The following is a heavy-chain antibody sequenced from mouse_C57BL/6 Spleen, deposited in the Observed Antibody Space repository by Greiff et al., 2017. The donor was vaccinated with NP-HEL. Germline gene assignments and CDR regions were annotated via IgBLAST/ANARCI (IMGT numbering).Heavy chain of an antibody. D-gene: IGHD1-1*01. CDR3: TGWDGSSLY. Sequence: QVQLQQSGAELVRPGASVTLSCKASGYTFTDYEMHWVKQTPVHGLEWIGAIDPETGGTAYNQKFKGKAILTADKSSSTAYMELRSLTSEDSAVYYCTGWDGSSLYWGQGTTLTVSS. J-gene: IGHJ2*01. V-gene: IGHV1-15*01. CDR1: GYTFTDYE. CDR2: IDPETGGT.